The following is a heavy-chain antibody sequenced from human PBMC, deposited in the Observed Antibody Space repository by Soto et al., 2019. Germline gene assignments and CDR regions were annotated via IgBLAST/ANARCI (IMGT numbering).Heavy chain of an antibody. Sequence: GGSLRLSCAASGFTFSSYGMHWVRQAPGKGLEWVAVIWYDGSNKYYADSVKGRFTISRDNSKNTLYLQMNSLRAEDTAVYYCARDANYYDSSGYRYYFDYWGQGTLVTVSS. CDR2: IWYDGSNK. CDR1: GFTFSSYG. CDR3: ARDANYYDSSGYRYYFDY. D-gene: IGHD3-22*01. V-gene: IGHV3-33*01. J-gene: IGHJ4*02.